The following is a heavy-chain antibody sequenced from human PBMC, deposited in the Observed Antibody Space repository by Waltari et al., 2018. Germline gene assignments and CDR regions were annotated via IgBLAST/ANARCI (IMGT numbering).Heavy chain of an antibody. D-gene: IGHD1-1*01. J-gene: IGHJ5*02. CDR1: GFTFDDYT. CDR2: ISWDGGST. CDR3: AGSPERRFYWFDP. Sequence: EVQLVESGGVVVQPGGSLRLSCAASGFTFDDYTMPWVRQAPGKGLEWVSLISWDGGSTYYADSVKGRFTISRDNSKNSLYLQMNSLRTEDTALYYCAGSPERRFYWFDPWGQGTLVTVSS. V-gene: IGHV3-43*01.